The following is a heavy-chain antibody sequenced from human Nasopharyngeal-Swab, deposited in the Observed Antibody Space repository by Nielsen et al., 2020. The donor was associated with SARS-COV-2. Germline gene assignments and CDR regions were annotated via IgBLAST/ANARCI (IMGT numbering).Heavy chain of an antibody. V-gene: IGHV3-21*01. CDR1: GFTFSSYS. J-gene: IGHJ4*02. D-gene: IGHD1-26*01. CDR3: AREEIVGATGGIGY. Sequence: GESLKISCAASGFTFSSYSMNWVRQAPGKGLEWVSSISSSSSYIYYADSVKGRFTISRDNAKNSLYLQMNSLRAEDTAVYYCAREEIVGATGGIGYWGQGTLVTVSS. CDR2: ISSSSSYI.